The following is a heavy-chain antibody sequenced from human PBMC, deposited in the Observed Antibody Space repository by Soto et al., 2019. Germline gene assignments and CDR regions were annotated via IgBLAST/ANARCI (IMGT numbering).Heavy chain of an antibody. CDR3: ARDRYNRGSFDY. J-gene: IGHJ4*02. CDR2: INSYNGVT. CDR1: GYTFTDYG. D-gene: IGHD1-1*01. Sequence: QVQLVQSGAKVKKPGASVKVSCKASGYTFTDYGITWVRQAPGQGLQWMGWINSYNGVTNNAHSFQGRVSMTTDTSTSTAYLELSSLRSDDTAVYYCARDRYNRGSFDYWGQGSLVTVSS. V-gene: IGHV1-18*01.